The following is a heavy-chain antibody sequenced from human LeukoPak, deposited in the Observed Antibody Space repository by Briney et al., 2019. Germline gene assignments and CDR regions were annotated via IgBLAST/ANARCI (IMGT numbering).Heavy chain of an antibody. V-gene: IGHV4-4*02. D-gene: IGHD3-16*01. CDR3: ARDPGGDPVRIDY. Sequence: SETLSLTCVVSGGSIGSGNWWSWVRQPPGKGLEWIGEIYHSGSTDYNSSPKSRVTISVDTSKNQFSLKLSSVTAADTAVYYCARDPGGDPVRIDYWGQGTLVTVSS. CDR1: GGSIGSGNW. J-gene: IGHJ4*02. CDR2: IYHSGST.